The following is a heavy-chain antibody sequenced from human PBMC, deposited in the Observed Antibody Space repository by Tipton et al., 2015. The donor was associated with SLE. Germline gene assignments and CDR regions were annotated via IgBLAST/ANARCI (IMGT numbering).Heavy chain of an antibody. Sequence: TLSLTCTVSGGSFSSDSYYLSWIRQPAGKGLEWLGRIYSSGNTNYNPSLKSRVTISAGSSKNHFSLKLTSVTAADTAVYFCGRIDYGAKVVDYWGQGTPVTVSS. CDR2: IYSSGNT. J-gene: IGHJ4*02. D-gene: IGHD4/OR15-4a*01. CDR1: GGSFSSDSYY. CDR3: GRIDYGAKVVDY. V-gene: IGHV4-61*02.